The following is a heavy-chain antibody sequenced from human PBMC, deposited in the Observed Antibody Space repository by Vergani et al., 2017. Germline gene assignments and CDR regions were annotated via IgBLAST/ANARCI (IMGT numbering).Heavy chain of an antibody. V-gene: IGHV4-39*01. Sequence: QLQLQESGPGLVKPSETLSLTCTVSGGSISSSSYYWGWIRQPPGKGLEWIGIIYYSGSTYYNPSLKSRVTISVDTSKNQFSLKLSSVTAADTAVSYCARHGNTYYDFWSGYYIASPNFVPVDYWGQGTLVTVSS. J-gene: IGHJ4*02. CDR2: IYYSGST. D-gene: IGHD3-3*01. CDR3: ARHGNTYYDFWSGYYIASPNFVPVDY. CDR1: GGSISSSSYY.